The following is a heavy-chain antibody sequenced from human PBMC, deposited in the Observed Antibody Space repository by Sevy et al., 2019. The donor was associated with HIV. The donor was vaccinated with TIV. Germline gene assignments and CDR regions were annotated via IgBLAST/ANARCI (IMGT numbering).Heavy chain of an antibody. D-gene: IGHD3-22*01. CDR1: GFTFSSYG. J-gene: IGHJ4*02. V-gene: IGHV3-30*18. Sequence: GGSLRLSCAASGFTFSSYGMHWVRQAPGKGLEWVAVISYDGSNKYYEDSVKGRFTISRDNSKNTLYLQMNGLRAEDTDVYYCAKEVGYYYDSSGYYSARGFDYWGQGTLVTVSS. CDR3: AKEVGYYYDSSGYYSARGFDY. CDR2: ISYDGSNK.